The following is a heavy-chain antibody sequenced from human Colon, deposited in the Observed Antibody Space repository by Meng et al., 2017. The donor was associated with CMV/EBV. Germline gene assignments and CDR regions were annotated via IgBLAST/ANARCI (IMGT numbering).Heavy chain of an antibody. J-gene: IGHJ4*02. CDR1: GFTFSNFW. D-gene: IGHD2-8*01. V-gene: IGHV3-7*01. CDR3: ARFRNGYYFDY. Sequence: GGSLRLSCYAASGFTFSNFWMNWVRQAPGRGLEWVANIKEDGSEIYYVDSVKGRFTISRDNAKNSVYLQMNSLRAEDTAVYYCARFRNGYYFDYWGQGTLVTVSS. CDR2: IKEDGSEI.